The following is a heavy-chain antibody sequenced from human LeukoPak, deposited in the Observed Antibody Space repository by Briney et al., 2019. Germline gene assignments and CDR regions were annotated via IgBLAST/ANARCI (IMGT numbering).Heavy chain of an antibody. Sequence: GGSLSLSCAASGFTFSSYSMNWVRQAPGKGLEWVSYISSSSSTVYYADSVKGRFTISRDNAKNSLYLQMNSLRAEDTAVYYCARDSNYYDSSGYYSMIDYWGQGTLVTVSS. V-gene: IGHV3-48*01. D-gene: IGHD3-22*01. CDR1: GFTFSSYS. CDR3: ARDSNYYDSSGYYSMIDY. CDR2: ISSSSSTV. J-gene: IGHJ4*02.